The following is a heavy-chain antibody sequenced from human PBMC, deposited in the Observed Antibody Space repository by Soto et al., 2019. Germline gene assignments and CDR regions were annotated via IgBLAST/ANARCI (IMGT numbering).Heavy chain of an antibody. CDR1: GFTFRSFT. D-gene: IGHD6-13*01. CDR3: TRDESRDSSARGWFDP. V-gene: IGHV3-21*01. J-gene: IGHJ5*02. CDR2: ISSNSAYI. Sequence: GSLRLSCSASGFTFRSFTMNWVRQAPGKGLEWVSTISSNSAYIYYTDALRGRFTISRDNAKNSLHLQMNSLRAEDTAVYYCTRDESRDSSARGWFDPWGPGTLVTVSS.